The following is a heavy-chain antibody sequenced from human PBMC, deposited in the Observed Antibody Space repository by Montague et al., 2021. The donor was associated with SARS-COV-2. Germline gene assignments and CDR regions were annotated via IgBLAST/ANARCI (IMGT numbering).Heavy chain of an antibody. V-gene: IGHV3-48*02. CDR2: FSGSSTKM. Sequence: SLRLSCAASGFSLSSYSMNWVRQAPGKGLEWVSYFSGSSTKMNFADSVKGRFTISRDIAKNSLYLQIDSLTDEDTAVYYCARDAGYNWNTEAYALDMWGQGTMVVVSS. D-gene: IGHD1/OR15-1a*01. J-gene: IGHJ3*02. CDR1: GFSLSSYS. CDR3: ARDAGYNWNTEAYALDM.